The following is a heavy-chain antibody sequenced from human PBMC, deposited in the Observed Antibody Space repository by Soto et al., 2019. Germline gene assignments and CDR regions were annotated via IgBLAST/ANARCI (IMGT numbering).Heavy chain of an antibody. V-gene: IGHV3-23*01. J-gene: IGHJ6*02. Sequence: GGSLRLSCAASGFTFSSYAMSWVRQAPGKGLEWVSAISGSGGSTYYADSVKGRFTISRDNSKNTLYLQMNSLRAEDTAVYYCAKSGSICTNGVCYWLDYYYGMDVWGQGTTVTVSS. CDR1: GFTFSSYA. CDR2: ISGSGGST. D-gene: IGHD2-8*01. CDR3: AKSGSICTNGVCYWLDYYYGMDV.